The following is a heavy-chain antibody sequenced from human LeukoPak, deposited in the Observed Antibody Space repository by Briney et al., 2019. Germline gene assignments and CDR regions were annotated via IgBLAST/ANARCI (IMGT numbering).Heavy chain of an antibody. D-gene: IGHD3-10*01. J-gene: IGHJ4*02. Sequence: PGGSLRLSCAASGFTFSSYAMSWVRQAPGKGLEWVSGISGSGGRGSGGSTYYADSVKGRFTISRDDSKNTLFLQMNSLRAEDTAMYYCAKRYGSGYYHFDYWGQGTLVTVSS. V-gene: IGHV3-23*01. CDR3: AKRYGSGYYHFDY. CDR1: GFTFSSYA. CDR2: ISGSGGRGSGGST.